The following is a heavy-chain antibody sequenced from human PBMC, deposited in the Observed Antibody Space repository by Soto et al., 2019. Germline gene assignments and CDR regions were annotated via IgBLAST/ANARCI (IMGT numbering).Heavy chain of an antibody. V-gene: IGHV1-69*02. Sequence: GASVKVSCKASGGTFSSYTISWVRQAPGQGLEWMGRIIPILGIANYAQKFQGRVTITADKSTSTAYMELRSLGSEDTAVYYCARLYNWNREGLNYYYYYGMDVWGQGTTVTVSS. CDR2: IIPILGIA. CDR3: ARLYNWNREGLNYYYYYGMDV. CDR1: GGTFSSYT. D-gene: IGHD1-1*01. J-gene: IGHJ6*02.